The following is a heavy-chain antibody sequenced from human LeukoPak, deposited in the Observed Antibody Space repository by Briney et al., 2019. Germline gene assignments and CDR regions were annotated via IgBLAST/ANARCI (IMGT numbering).Heavy chain of an antibody. CDR2: ISSSSSTI. V-gene: IGHV3-48*01. Sequence: GGSLRLSCAASGFTFSSYSMNWVRQAPGKGLEWVSYISSSSSTIYYADSVKGRFTISRDNAKNSLYLQMNSLRAEDTAVYYCASLLWFGEYGMDVWGQGTTVTVSS. CDR3: ASLLWFGEYGMDV. CDR1: GFTFSSYS. D-gene: IGHD3-10*01. J-gene: IGHJ6*02.